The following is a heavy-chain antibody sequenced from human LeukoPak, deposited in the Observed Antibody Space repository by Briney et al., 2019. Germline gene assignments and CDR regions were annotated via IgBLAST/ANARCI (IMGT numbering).Heavy chain of an antibody. Sequence: PAGSLRLSCAASGFTFSSYTMNWVRQAPGKGLEWVSSISNSSSYIYYADSVKGRFTISRDNAKNSLYLQMNSLRAEDTAVYYCARDLPYENFDYWGQGTLVTVSS. CDR2: ISNSSSYI. CDR3: ARDLPYENFDY. J-gene: IGHJ4*02. D-gene: IGHD2-8*01. V-gene: IGHV3-21*01. CDR1: GFTFSSYT.